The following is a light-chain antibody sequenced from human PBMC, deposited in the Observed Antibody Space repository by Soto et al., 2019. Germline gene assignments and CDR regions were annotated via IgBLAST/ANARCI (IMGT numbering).Light chain of an antibody. CDR3: QQYNNWRT. J-gene: IGKJ1*01. V-gene: IGKV3-15*01. CDR2: GAS. CDR1: QSVSSN. Sequence: EIVMTQSPATLSVSPGERAILSCRGSQSVSSNLAWYQQKPGQAPRLLIYGASTRATGIPARFSGSGSGTEFTLTISSLQSEDFAVYYCQQYNNWRTFGQGTKVEIK.